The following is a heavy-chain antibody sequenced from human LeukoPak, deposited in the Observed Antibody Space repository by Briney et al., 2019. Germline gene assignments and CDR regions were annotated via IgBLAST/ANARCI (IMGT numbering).Heavy chain of an antibody. CDR3: ATRYCTISACRASSYKSFDV. V-gene: IGHV3-7*01. CDR1: GFTFSSYW. CDR2: IKEDGGEG. J-gene: IGHJ6*04. Sequence: GGSLRLSCAASGFTFSSYWMTWVRQAPGKGLEWVANIKEDGGEGYYVDSVKGRLTVSRDNAKNSLYLQLTSLRAEDTAVYYCATRYCTISACRASSYKSFDVWGKGTTVTVSS. D-gene: IGHD2-8*01.